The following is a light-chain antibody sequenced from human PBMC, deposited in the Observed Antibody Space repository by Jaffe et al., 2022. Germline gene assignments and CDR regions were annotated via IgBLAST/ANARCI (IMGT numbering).Light chain of an antibody. CDR3: QQYVRSPYT. CDR1: QSVTSDY. Sequence: DIVVTQSPGTLSLSPGERATLSCRASQSVTSDYLAWYQQKPGQSPRLLLYGASTRATGIPDRFSGSGSGTDFTLTISRLEPEDFAVYYCQQYVRSPYTFGQGTKVEIK. CDR2: GAS. J-gene: IGKJ2*01. V-gene: IGKV3-20*01.